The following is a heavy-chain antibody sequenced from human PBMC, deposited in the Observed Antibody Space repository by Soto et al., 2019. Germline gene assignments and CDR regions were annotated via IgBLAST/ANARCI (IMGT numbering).Heavy chain of an antibody. Sequence: GGSLRLSCAASGFTFSNAWMNWVRQAPGKGLEWVGRIKSKTDGGTTDYAAPVKGRFTISRDDSKNTLYLQMNSLKTEDTAVYYCTTGEGSSGWYQINPDDYWGQGTLVTVSS. CDR3: TTGEGSSGWYQINPDDY. CDR2: IKSKTDGGTT. J-gene: IGHJ4*02. D-gene: IGHD6-19*01. V-gene: IGHV3-15*07. CDR1: GFTFSNAW.